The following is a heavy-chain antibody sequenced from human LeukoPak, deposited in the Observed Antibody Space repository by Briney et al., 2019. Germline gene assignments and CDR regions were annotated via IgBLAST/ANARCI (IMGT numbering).Heavy chain of an antibody. Sequence: GGSLRLSWAASGFTFSSYAMSWVRHAPGKGLEWVSAISGSGGSTYYADSVKGRFTISRDNSKNTMYLQMNSLRAEDTAVYYCAKDLSYYDSSGYYSWFDPWGQGTLVTVSS. D-gene: IGHD3-22*01. CDR3: AKDLSYYDSSGYYSWFDP. J-gene: IGHJ5*02. V-gene: IGHV3-23*01. CDR2: ISGSGGST. CDR1: GFTFSSYA.